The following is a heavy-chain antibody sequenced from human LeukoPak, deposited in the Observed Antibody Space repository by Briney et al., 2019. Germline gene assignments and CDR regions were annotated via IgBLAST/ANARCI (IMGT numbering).Heavy chain of an antibody. J-gene: IGHJ6*02. Sequence: GGSLRLSCAASGFTFSSSWMHWVRQAPGKGLVWVTRINHDGSTTNYVDSVKGRFTISRDNAKNTLYLQMNSLRAEDTAVFYCVRDRFYGMDVWGQGTTVTVSS. V-gene: IGHV3-74*01. CDR1: GFTFSSSW. CDR2: INHDGSTT. CDR3: VRDRFYGMDV.